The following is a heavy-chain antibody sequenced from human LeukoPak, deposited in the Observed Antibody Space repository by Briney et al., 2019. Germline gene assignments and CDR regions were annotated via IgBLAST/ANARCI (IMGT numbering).Heavy chain of an antibody. J-gene: IGHJ4*02. CDR1: GFTFSSYE. D-gene: IGHD4-17*01. CDR2: ISSSGSTI. V-gene: IGHV3-48*03. CDR3: ARDVSAWPYGPGYFDY. Sequence: GGSLRLSCAASGFTFSSYEMNWVRQAPGKGLEWVSYISSSGSTIYYADSVKGRFTISRDNAKNSLYLQMNSLRAEDTAVYYCARDVSAWPYGPGYFDYWGQGTLVTVSS.